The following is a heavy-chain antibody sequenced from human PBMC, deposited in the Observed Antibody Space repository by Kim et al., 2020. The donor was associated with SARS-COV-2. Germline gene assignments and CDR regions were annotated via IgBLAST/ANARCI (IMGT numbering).Heavy chain of an antibody. Sequence: YNPSLRSRVTISVDTSKNQFSLKLSSVTAADTAVYYCARQSSGWFVVDCWGQGTLVTVSS. D-gene: IGHD6-19*01. CDR3: ARQSSGWFVVDC. J-gene: IGHJ4*01. V-gene: IGHV4-39*01.